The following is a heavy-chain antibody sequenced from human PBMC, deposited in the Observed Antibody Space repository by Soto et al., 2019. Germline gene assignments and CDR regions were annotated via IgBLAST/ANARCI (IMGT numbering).Heavy chain of an antibody. CDR3: ARDGTFESGSYYENWFDP. Sequence: SETLSLTCTFSCGSVSSGSYYWSWIRQPPGKGLEWIGYIYYSGSTNYNPSLKSRVTISVDTSKNQFSLKLSSVTAADTAVYYCARDGTFESGSYYENWFDPWGQGTLVTVSS. D-gene: IGHD1-26*01. V-gene: IGHV4-61*01. J-gene: IGHJ5*02. CDR1: CGSVSSGSYY. CDR2: IYYSGST.